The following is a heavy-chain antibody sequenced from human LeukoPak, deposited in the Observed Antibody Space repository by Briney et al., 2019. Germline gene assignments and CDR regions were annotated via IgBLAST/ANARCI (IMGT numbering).Heavy chain of an antibody. D-gene: IGHD3-22*01. CDR2: MNPSSGNT. J-gene: IGHJ6*02. CDR1: GYTFTSYD. CDR3: ARGQITTYYYDSSGYYYGMDV. Sequence: GASVKVSCKASGYTFTSYDINWVRQATGQGLEWMGWMNPSSGNTGYAQKFQGRVTMTRNTSISTAYMELSSLRSEDTAVYYCARGQITTYYYDSSGYYYGMDVWGQGTTVTVSS. V-gene: IGHV1-8*01.